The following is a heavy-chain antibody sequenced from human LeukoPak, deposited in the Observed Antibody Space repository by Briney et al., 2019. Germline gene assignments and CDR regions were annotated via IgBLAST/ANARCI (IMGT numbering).Heavy chain of an antibody. CDR2: IYYSGGT. D-gene: IGHD6-13*01. V-gene: IGHV4-59*01. Sequence: SETLSLTCIVSGGSISSDYWSWVRQSPGKGLEWIGYIYYSGGTNYNPSLKSRVTISVDTSKNQFSLKLSSVTAADTAVYYCARGQQLVRYWGQGTLVTVSS. CDR1: GGSISSDY. CDR3: ARGQQLVRY. J-gene: IGHJ4*02.